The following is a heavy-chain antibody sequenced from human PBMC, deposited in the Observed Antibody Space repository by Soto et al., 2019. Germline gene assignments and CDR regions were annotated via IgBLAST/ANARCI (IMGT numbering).Heavy chain of an antibody. CDR2: IYYSGST. J-gene: IGHJ4*02. CDR1: GGSIISGGYY. CDR3: ARDVTQQLALDY. D-gene: IGHD6-13*01. Sequence: SETLSLTCTVSGGSIISGGYYWSWIRQHPGKGLEWIGYIYYSGSTYYNPSLKSRVTISVDTSKNQFSLKLSSVTAADTAVYYCARDVTQQLALDYWGQGTLVTVSS. V-gene: IGHV4-31*03.